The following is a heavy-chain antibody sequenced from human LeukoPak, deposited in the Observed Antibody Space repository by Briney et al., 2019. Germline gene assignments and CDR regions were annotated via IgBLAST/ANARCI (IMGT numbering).Heavy chain of an antibody. D-gene: IGHD2-21*02. CDR1: GFTFSSYG. Sequence: GGSLRLSCAASGFTFSSYGMHWVRQAPGKGLEWVAVISYGRSNKYYADSVKGRFTISRDNSKNTLYLQMNSLRAEDTAVYYCAKDSATRSPGGVVTAVLDYWGQGTLVTVSS. V-gene: IGHV3-30*18. J-gene: IGHJ4*02. CDR3: AKDSATRSPGGVVTAVLDY. CDR2: ISYGRSNK.